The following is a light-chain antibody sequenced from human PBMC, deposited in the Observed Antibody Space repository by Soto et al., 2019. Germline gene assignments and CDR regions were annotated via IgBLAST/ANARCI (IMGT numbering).Light chain of an antibody. J-gene: IGLJ1*01. V-gene: IGLV2-8*01. CDR3: SSYAGSNFYV. Sequence: QSALTQPPSASGSPGQSVTISCTGTSSDVGGYNYVSWYQQHPGKAPKLMIYEVSKRPSGVPDRFSGSKSGNTASLTASGLQAEDEADYYCSSYAGSNFYVFGTGTKVTVL. CDR2: EVS. CDR1: SSDVGGYNY.